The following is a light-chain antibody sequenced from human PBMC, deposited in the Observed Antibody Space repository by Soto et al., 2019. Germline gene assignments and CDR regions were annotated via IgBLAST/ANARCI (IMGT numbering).Light chain of an antibody. CDR3: QQLYSYSS. CDR1: QDIGRY. V-gene: IGKV1-9*01. Sequence: DIQLTQSPSFVSASVGERVTITCRASQDIGRYLAWYQQKPGEAPKLLISAASTLQSGVPSRFSGRESGTEITFTISYLLPETSEPYYCQQLYSYSSFGQGTRLETK. CDR2: AAS. J-gene: IGKJ5*01.